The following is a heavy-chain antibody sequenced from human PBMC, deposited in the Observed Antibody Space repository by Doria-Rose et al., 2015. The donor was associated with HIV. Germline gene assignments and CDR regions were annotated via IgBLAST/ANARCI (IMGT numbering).Heavy chain of an antibody. CDR3: ARIKSSRWYHKYYFDF. Sequence: QVQLVQSGPVLVKPTETLTLTCTVSGVSLSSPGMGVSWIRQPPGKALEWLANIFSDDERSYKTSLQSRLTISTGTSKRQVVLTMTDMDPVDTATYYCARIKSSRWYHKYYFDFWGQGTLVIVSA. CDR2: IFSDDER. CDR1: GVSLSSPGMG. V-gene: IGHV2-26*01. J-gene: IGHJ4*02. D-gene: IGHD6-13*01.